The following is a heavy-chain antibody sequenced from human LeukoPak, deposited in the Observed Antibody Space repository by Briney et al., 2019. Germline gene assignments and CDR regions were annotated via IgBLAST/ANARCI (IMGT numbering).Heavy chain of an antibody. J-gene: IGHJ3*02. Sequence: SETLSLTCTVSGVSISSGGYYWSWIRQPPGKGLEWIGYIYHSGSTYYNPSLKSRVTISVDRSKNQFSLKLSSVTAADTAVYYCARLSGAHDAFDIWGQGTMVTVSS. CDR1: GVSISSGGYY. CDR3: ARLSGAHDAFDI. D-gene: IGHD2-15*01. CDR2: IYHSGST. V-gene: IGHV4-30-2*01.